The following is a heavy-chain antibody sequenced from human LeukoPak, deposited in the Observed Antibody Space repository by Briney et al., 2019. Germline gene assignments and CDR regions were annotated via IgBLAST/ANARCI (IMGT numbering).Heavy chain of an antibody. J-gene: IGHJ3*02. CDR2: INAGNGNT. CDR1: GYTFTSYA. D-gene: IGHD3-9*01. V-gene: IGHV1-3*01. Sequence: ASVKVSCKASGYTFTSYAMHWVRQAPGQRLEWMGWINAGNGNTKYSQKFQGRVIITRDTSTSTVYMELSSLRSEDTAVYYCARNTRGGYDILTGSAFDIWGQGTMVTVSS. CDR3: ARNTRGGYDILTGSAFDI.